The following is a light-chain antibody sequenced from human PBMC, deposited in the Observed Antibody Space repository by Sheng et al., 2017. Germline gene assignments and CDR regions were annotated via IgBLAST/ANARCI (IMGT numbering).Light chain of an antibody. CDR3: QSYDSTLRRPV. CDR2: DTT. V-gene: IGLV1-40*01. CDR1: WSNIGAKYD. Sequence: QSLLTQPPSVSGAPGQRVTVPCTGSWSNIGAKYDVHWYQHLPGKAPRLLISDTTNRPSGVSDRFSGSKSGTSASLAITGLQAEDEADYYCQSYDSTLRRPVFGGGTKLTV. J-gene: IGLJ3*02.